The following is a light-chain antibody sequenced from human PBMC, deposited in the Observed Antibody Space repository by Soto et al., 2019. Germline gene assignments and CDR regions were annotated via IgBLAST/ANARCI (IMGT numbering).Light chain of an antibody. CDR2: GAS. CDR3: QQYGSSPMT. CDR1: QSVSSNY. V-gene: IGKV3-20*01. Sequence: ENVLSQSPGPLAFSPGGKATPSCQGSQSVSSNYLAWYQQKPGQAPRLLIYGASSRATGIPDRFSGSGSGTDFTLTISRLEPEDFAVYYRQQYGSSPMTFGQGTRLEIK. J-gene: IGKJ5*01.